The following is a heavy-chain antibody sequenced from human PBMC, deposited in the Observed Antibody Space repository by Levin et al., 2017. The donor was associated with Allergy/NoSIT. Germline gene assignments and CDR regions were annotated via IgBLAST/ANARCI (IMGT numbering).Heavy chain of an antibody. CDR1: GFTFTSFW. V-gene: IGHV3-7*01. D-gene: IGHD3-16*02. CDR3: AREEGWGYHYGMDV. Sequence: GGSLRLSCAASGFTFTSFWMTWVRQAPGKGLEWVANIKQDGSETYYVDSVKGRFTISRDNAKNSVYLQRNSLRGDERAVYYGAREEGWGYHYGMDVWGQGTTVTVSS. J-gene: IGHJ6*02. CDR2: IKQDGSET.